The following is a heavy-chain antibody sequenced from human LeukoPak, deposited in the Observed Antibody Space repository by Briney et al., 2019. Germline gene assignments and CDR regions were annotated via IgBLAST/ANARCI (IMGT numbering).Heavy chain of an antibody. CDR3: ATGGAMVRGVSYYYYYYMDV. CDR1: GGTFSSYA. CDR2: IIPIFGTA. Sequence: ASVKVSCKASGGTFSSYAISWVRQAPGQGLEWMGGIIPIFGTANYAQKFQGRVTITADESTSTAYMELSSLRSEDTAVYYCATGGAMVRGVSYYYYYYMDVWGKGTTVTVSS. J-gene: IGHJ6*03. V-gene: IGHV1-69*13. D-gene: IGHD3-10*01.